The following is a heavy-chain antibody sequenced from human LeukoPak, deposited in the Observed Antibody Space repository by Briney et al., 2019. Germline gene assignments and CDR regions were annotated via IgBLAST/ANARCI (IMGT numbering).Heavy chain of an antibody. Sequence: ASVKVSCKTSGYTFTDYFINWMRQAPEQGLEWMGWINPKSGDTKYAHRFQGRVTMTSDTSITTAHTELNRLTSDDTAVYYCARTFYNTGWYEDYWGQGTLVTVFS. CDR2: INPKSGDT. J-gene: IGHJ4*02. CDR3: ARTFYNTGWYEDY. CDR1: GYTFTDYF. V-gene: IGHV1-2*02. D-gene: IGHD6-19*01.